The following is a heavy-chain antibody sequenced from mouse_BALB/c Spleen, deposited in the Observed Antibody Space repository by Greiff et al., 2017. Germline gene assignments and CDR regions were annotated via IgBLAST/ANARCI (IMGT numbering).Heavy chain of an antibody. CDR2: INPSTGYT. CDR3: ARNDYNAMDY. CDR1: GYTFTSYW. J-gene: IGHJ4*01. Sequence: VKLQESGAELAKPGASVKMSCKASGYTFTSYWMHWVKQRPGQGLEWIGYINPSTGYTEYNQKFKDKATLTADKSSSTAYMQLSSLTSEDSAVYYCARNDYNAMDYWGQGTSVTVSS. V-gene: IGHV1-7*01.